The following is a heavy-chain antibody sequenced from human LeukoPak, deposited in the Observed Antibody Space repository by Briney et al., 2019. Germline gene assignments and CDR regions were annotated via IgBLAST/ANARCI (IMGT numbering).Heavy chain of an antibody. D-gene: IGHD1-1*01. CDR3: ARALRKKNDAGAFDI. CDR1: GFTFSSYA. J-gene: IGHJ3*02. V-gene: IGHV3-30-3*01. CDR2: ISYDGSNK. Sequence: GGSLRLSCAASGFTFSSYAMHWVRQAPGKGLEWVAVISYDGSNKYYADSVKGRFTISRDNSKNTLYLQMNSLRAEDTAVYYCARALRKKNDAGAFDIWGQGTMVTVSS.